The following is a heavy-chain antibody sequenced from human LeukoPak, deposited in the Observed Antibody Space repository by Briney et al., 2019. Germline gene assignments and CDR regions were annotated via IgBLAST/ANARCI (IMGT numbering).Heavy chain of an antibody. D-gene: IGHD6-6*01. J-gene: IGHJ4*02. CDR1: GGVFTTYT. CDR3: ARPNSPYSSSSYFDY. CDR2: IIPFLGTT. V-gene: IGHV1-69*16. Sequence: SVKVSCKASGGVFTTYTMSWVRQAPGQGLEWMGSIIPFLGTTNYAQKFQGRVTITTDESTSTAYMELSSLRSEDTAVYYCARPNSPYSSSSYFDYWGQGTLVTVSS.